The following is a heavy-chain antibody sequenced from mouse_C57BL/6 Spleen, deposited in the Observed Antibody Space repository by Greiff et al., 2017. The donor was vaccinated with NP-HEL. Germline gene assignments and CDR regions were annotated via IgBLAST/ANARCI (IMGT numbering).Heavy chain of an antibody. CDR3: ANSKGAMDD. Sequence: VQLQQPGAELVRPGTSVKLSCKASGYTFTSYWMHWVKQRPGQGLEWIGVIDPSDSYTNYNQKFKGKATLTVDTSSSTAYMQLSSLTSEDSAVYYCANSKGAMDDWGKGTSVTVSS. CDR2: IDPSDSYT. V-gene: IGHV1-59*01. D-gene: IGHD2-5*01. CDR1: GYTFTSYW. J-gene: IGHJ4*01.